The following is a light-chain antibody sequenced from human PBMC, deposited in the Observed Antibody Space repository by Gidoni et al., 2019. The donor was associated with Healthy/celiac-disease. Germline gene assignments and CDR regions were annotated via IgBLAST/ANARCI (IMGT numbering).Light chain of an antibody. Sequence: NFMLTQPHSVSEAPGKTGTISCTRSSGSIAINNVQWYQQRPGSAPTTVVYEDNHRPSGVPDRFSGSIDRCSNASSLTSTGLKTEDEADYYCQSYDSSNQGVFGGGTKLTVL. CDR3: QSYDSSNQGV. CDR1: SGSIAINN. CDR2: EDN. J-gene: IGLJ3*02. V-gene: IGLV6-57*04.